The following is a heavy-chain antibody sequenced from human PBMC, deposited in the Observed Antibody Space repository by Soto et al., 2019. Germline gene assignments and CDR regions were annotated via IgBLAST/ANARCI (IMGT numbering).Heavy chain of an antibody. CDR2: MYHNGNT. D-gene: IGHD5-12*01. V-gene: IGHV4-38-2*01. CDR3: ARGADIMATTGDAFDI. CDR1: GHSISIGYY. J-gene: IGHJ3*02. Sequence: PSETLSLTCAVSGHSISIGYYCGCIRQPPGKGLEWIGNMYHNGNTYYNPSLKSRVTISLRTSKNQFSLKLSSVTAADTAVYYCARGADIMATTGDAFDIWGQGTMVTVSS.